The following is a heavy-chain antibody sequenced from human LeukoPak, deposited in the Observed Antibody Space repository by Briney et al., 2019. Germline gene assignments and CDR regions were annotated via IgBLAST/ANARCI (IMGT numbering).Heavy chain of an antibody. J-gene: IGHJ3*02. Sequence: GEPLKISCVGSGYRFTNYWIGWVRQMPGKRLERMGSIYPGDSDTRYSPSFQGQVTISADKSMSTAYLQSSSLRATDTAMYYCARRSGFCSSTRCCSRGGGPLDIWGQGTMLTVSS. D-gene: IGHD2-2*03. CDR2: IYPGDSDT. CDR1: GYRFTNYW. CDR3: ARRSGFCSSTRCCSRGGGPLDI. V-gene: IGHV5-51*01.